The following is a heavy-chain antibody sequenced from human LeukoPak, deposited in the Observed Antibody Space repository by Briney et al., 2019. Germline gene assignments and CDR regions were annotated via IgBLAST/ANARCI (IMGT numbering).Heavy chain of an antibody. D-gene: IGHD3-22*01. V-gene: IGHV1-2*06. J-gene: IGHJ4*02. CDR2: INPNSGGT. CDR1: GGTFSSYA. Sequence: ASVKVSCKAAGGTFSSYAISWVRQAPGQGLEWMGRINPNSGGTNYAQKFQGRVIMTRDTSISTVYMELSRLRSDDTAVYYCARVGYYESSGYYEYWGQGTLVTVSS. CDR3: ARVGYYESSGYYEY.